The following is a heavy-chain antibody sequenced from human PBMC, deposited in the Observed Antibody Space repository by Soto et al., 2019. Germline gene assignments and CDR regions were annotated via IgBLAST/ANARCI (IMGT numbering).Heavy chain of an antibody. CDR2: INPNSGGT. CDR1: GYTFTGYY. Sequence: ASVKISCKASGYTFTGYYMHWVRRAPGQGLEWMGWINPNSGGTNYAQKFQGRVTMTRDTSISTAYMELSRLRSDDTAVYYCARVLYSSSRFEPWGKGTLVTVSS. D-gene: IGHD6-13*01. J-gene: IGHJ5*02. CDR3: ARVLYSSSRFEP. V-gene: IGHV1-2*02.